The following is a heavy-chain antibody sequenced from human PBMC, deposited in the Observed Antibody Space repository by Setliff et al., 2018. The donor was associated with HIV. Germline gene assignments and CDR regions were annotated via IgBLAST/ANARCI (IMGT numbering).Heavy chain of an antibody. CDR1: GYSISSGYY. Sequence: LSLTCVVSGYSISSGYYWGWSRQPPGTGLEWIGSFYHSTTYYNPSLKSRVTISVDTSKNQFSLKLISVTAADTAVYYCARYGGNSFWFDPWGQGTLVTVSS. CDR3: ARYGGNSFWFDP. V-gene: IGHV4-38-2*01. J-gene: IGHJ5*02. CDR2: FYHSTT. D-gene: IGHD2-21*01.